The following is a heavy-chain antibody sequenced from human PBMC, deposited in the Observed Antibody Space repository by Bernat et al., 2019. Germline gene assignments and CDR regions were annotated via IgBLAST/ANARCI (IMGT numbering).Heavy chain of an antibody. J-gene: IGHJ3*02. Sequence: QVQLQESGPGLVKPSETLSLTCTVSGGSISSYYWSWIRQPAGKGLEWIGRIYTSGSTNYNPSLKSRVTMSVDTSKNQFSLKLSSVTAADMAVYYCAGLGRDYYDSSGYLISGAFDIWGQGTMVTVSS. CDR2: IYTSGST. CDR1: GGSISSYY. V-gene: IGHV4-4*07. D-gene: IGHD3-22*01. CDR3: AGLGRDYYDSSGYLISGAFDI.